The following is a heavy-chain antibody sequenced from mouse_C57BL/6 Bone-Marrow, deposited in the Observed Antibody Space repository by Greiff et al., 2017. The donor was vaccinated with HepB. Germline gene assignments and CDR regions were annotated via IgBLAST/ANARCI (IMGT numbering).Heavy chain of an antibody. CDR3: ARSRNGSSLDY. Sequence: VQLQQSGAELMKPGASVKLSCKATGYTFTGYWIEWVKQRPGHGLEWIGEILPGSGNTKYNEKFKGKATLTADTSSSTAYMQLSSLTSEDSAVYYCARSRNGSSLDYWGQGTTLTVSS. D-gene: IGHD1-1*01. CDR2: ILPGSGNT. V-gene: IGHV1-9*01. J-gene: IGHJ2*01. CDR1: GYTFTGYW.